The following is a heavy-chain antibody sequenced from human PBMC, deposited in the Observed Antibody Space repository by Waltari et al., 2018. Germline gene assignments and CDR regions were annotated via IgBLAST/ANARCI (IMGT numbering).Heavy chain of an antibody. D-gene: IGHD5-12*01. Sequence: QLQLQESGPGLVKPSETLSLPCTVSGCSIISGGFYWGWFRQSPGTGLEWFGSNYYNGITDYNPFLKSRVTISGDTSKNHFSLRLSTVTAADTAVYYCVRHWKKSGYRFDPWGQGILVTVSS. CDR3: VRHWKKSGYRFDP. V-gene: IGHV4-39*01. CDR1: GCSIISGGFY. CDR2: NYYNGIT. J-gene: IGHJ5*02.